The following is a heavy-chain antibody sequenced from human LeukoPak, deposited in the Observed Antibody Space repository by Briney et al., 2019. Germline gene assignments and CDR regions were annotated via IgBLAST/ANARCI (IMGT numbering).Heavy chain of an antibody. V-gene: IGHV3-33*01. D-gene: IGHD2-2*01. CDR2: IWYDGSNK. CDR1: GFTFRSYG. CDR3: ARGPDPAMYGMDV. Sequence: PGGSLRLSCAASGFTFRSYGMHWVCQAPGKGLEWVADIWYDGSNKYYADSVKGRFTISRDKSKNTLYLQMNSLRAEDTAVYYCARGPDPAMYGMDVWGQGTTVTVSS. J-gene: IGHJ6*02.